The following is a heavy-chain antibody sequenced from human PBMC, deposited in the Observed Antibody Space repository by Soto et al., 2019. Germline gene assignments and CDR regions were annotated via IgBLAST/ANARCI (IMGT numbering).Heavy chain of an antibody. J-gene: IGHJ6*03. CDR3: ARVPSRNDFWSGYSPTYYYYYMDV. CDR2: INHSGST. CDR1: GGSFSGYY. V-gene: IGHV4-34*01. D-gene: IGHD3-3*01. Sequence: SETLSLTCAVYGGSFSGYYWSWIRQPPGKGLEWIGEINHSGSTNYNPSLKSRVTISVDTSKNQFSLKLSSVTAADTAVYYCARVPSRNDFWSGYSPTYYYYYMDVWGKGTTVTVSS.